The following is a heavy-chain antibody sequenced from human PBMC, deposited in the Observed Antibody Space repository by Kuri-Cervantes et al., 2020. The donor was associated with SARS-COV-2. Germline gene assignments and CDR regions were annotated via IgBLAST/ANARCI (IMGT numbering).Heavy chain of an antibody. J-gene: IGHJ5*02. D-gene: IGHD1-1*01. Sequence: SVKVSCKASGGTFSSYAISWVRQAPGQRLEWIGWIVVGSGNTNYAQKFQERVTITRDMSTSTAYMELSSLRSEDTAVYYCARESTGTTVPGQFDPWGQGTLVTVSS. CDR2: IVVGSGNT. CDR3: ARESTGTTVPGQFDP. CDR1: GGTFSSYA. V-gene: IGHV1-58*02.